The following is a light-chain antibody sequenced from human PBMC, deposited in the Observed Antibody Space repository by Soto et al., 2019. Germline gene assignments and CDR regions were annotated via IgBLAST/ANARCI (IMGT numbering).Light chain of an antibody. CDR2: DVT. CDR3: SSYTSSTTFV. Sequence: HSVLTQPSPVSGSPGKSFTISCTGTSSDVGGYNYFSWYQQHPGKAPKHMISDVTNRPSGVSSRFSGSKSGNTASLTISGLQSEDEADYYCSSYTSSTTFVFGTGTKVTVL. CDR1: SSDVGGYNY. V-gene: IGLV2-14*01. J-gene: IGLJ1*01.